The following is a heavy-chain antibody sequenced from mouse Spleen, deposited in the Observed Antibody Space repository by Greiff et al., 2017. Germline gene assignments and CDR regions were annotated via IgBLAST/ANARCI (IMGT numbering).Heavy chain of an antibody. J-gene: IGHJ2*01. CDR2: IDPSDSYT. V-gene: IGHV1-69*01. CDR3: AREGTIRFDY. Sequence: VQLQQPGAELVMPGASVKLSCKASGYTFTSYWMHWVKQRPGQGLEWIGEIDPSDSYTNYNQKFKGKATLTVDKSSSTAYMQLSSLTSEDSAVYYCAREGTIRFDYWGQGTTLTVSS. D-gene: IGHD1-1*02. CDR1: GYTFTSYW.